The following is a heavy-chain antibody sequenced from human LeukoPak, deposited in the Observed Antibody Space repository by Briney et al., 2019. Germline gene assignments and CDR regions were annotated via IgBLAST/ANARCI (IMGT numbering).Heavy chain of an antibody. Sequence: ASVKISCKTSGYTFTSYDINWVRQATGQGLEWMGGMDGNSGKTAYAQKFLGRVTITRNTSISTDYMELSSLRSEDTAVYYCARLYYYASSGYDALDIWGQGTMVTVSS. J-gene: IGHJ3*02. CDR3: ARLYYYASSGYDALDI. D-gene: IGHD3-22*01. V-gene: IGHV1-8*01. CDR1: GYTFTSYD. CDR2: MDGNSGKT.